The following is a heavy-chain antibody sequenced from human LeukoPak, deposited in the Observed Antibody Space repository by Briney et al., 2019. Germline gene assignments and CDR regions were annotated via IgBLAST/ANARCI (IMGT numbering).Heavy chain of an antibody. Sequence: GGSLRLSCAASGFTFNNYWKSWARHARGKALEWVANIKQDGSEKYYVDSVKDRFPISRDNAKNSLYLQMNSLRAVDAAVYYCTRENWYIDYWGQGNLVTVSS. CDR2: IKQDGSEK. CDR3: TRENWYIDY. CDR1: GFTFNNYW. J-gene: IGHJ4*02. V-gene: IGHV3-7*01.